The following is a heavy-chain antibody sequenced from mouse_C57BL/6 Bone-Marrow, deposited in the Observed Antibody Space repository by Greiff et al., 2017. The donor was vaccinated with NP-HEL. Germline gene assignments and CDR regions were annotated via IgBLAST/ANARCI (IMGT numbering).Heavy chain of an antibody. CDR3: ARSGVTRAWFAY. D-gene: IGHD2-2*01. J-gene: IGHJ3*01. V-gene: IGHV1-26*01. CDR1: GYTFTNYY. CDR2: INPNNGGT. Sequence: VQLQQSGPELVKPGASVKISCKASGYTFTNYYMNWVKQSHGKSLEWIGDINPNNGGTSYNQKFKGKATLTVDKSSSTAYMERRSLTSEDSAVYYCARSGVTRAWFAYWGQGTLVTVSA.